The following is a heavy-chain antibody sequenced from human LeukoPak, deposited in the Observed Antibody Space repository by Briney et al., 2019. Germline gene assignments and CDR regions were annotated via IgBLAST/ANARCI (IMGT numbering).Heavy chain of an antibody. CDR1: GFTFTSFA. V-gene: IGHV3-23*01. J-gene: IGHJ4*02. Sequence: GRTLRLSCAASGFTFTSFAMSWVRRAPSPGREWVAALTGSGGSASYLDSVKGRFTISRDNSKNTLFLEMNRLRAEDTAVYYCAKDTIRGYSYGYCGDWGQGTLVTVSS. CDR2: LTGSGGSA. CDR3: AKDTIRGYSYGYCGD. D-gene: IGHD5-18*01.